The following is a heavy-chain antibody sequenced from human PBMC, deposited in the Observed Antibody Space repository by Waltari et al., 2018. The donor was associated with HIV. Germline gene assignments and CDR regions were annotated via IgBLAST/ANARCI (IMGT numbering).Heavy chain of an antibody. J-gene: IGHJ6*02. V-gene: IGHV3-23*01. CDR2: IGGSGGST. D-gene: IGHD6-13*01. Sequence: EVQVLESGGALVQPGGSLRLSCAASGFTFSNYGMSWGRQGPGKGLGGVSTIGGSGGSTYYADSVKGRFTVSRDNSKNTLYLQMNALRAEDTAVYFCVKEHQYSHSWYSYYGMDVWGQGTTVTVSS. CDR1: GFTFSNYG. CDR3: VKEHQYSHSWYSYYGMDV.